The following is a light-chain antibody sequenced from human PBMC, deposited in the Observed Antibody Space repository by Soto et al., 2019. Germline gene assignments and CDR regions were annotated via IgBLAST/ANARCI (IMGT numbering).Light chain of an antibody. CDR1: QSITTW. CDR3: QHYNSYSEA. V-gene: IGKV1-5*03. Sequence: DIQTTQSPSTVSAYVGDSVTLSCGASQSITTWLAWYQKKPGKAPKLLIYKASTLKSGVPSRFSGSGSGTEFTITISSMKHDDFATYYCQHYNSYSEAFGQGTQVDI. CDR2: KAS. J-gene: IGKJ1*01.